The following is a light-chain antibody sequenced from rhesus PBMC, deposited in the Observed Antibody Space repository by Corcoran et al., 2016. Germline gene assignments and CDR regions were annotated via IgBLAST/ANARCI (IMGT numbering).Light chain of an antibody. CDR2: EAS. CDR3: LRYILTPWA. Sequence: DIQMTQSPSSLTASVGDIVTITCRASQGVSSWLDWYQQKQGKAPKLLIYEASRLQSGGPSRFSGGGSGTDFTLTISRLQAENVAAYYCLRYILTPWAFGQGTKVEIK. CDR1: QGVSSW. J-gene: IGKJ1*01. V-gene: IGKV1-22*01.